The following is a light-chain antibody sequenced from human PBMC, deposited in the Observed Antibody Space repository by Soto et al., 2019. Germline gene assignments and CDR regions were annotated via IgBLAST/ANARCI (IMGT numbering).Light chain of an antibody. Sequence: DIQMPQSPSTLSASVGDSVTITCRASQSISSWLAWYQQKPGKAPKLLIYDASSLESGVPSRFSGSGSGTEFTLTISSLQPDDFATYYCQQYNSFWTVGQGNKVDIK. CDR2: DAS. V-gene: IGKV1-5*01. J-gene: IGKJ1*01. CDR1: QSISSW. CDR3: QQYNSFWT.